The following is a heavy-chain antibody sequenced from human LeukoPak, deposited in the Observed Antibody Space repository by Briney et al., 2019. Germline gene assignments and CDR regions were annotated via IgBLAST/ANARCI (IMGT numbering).Heavy chain of an antibody. V-gene: IGHV4-4*07. CDR3: AREGPYYYDSSGYYNFDY. CDR1: GGSISSYY. D-gene: IGHD3-22*01. Sequence: SETLSLTCTVSGGSISSYYWSWIRQPAGKGLEWIGRIYTSGSTNYNPSLKSRVTMSVDTSKNQFSLKLSSVTAADTAVYYCAREGPYYYDSSGYYNFDYWGQGTLVTVSS. CDR2: IYTSGST. J-gene: IGHJ4*02.